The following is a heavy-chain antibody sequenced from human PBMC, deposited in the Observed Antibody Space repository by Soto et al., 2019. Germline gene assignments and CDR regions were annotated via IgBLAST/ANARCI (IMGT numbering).Heavy chain of an antibody. CDR2: IDPSDSYT. Sequence: GESLKISCKGSGYSFTSYWISWVRQMPGKGLEWMGRIDPSDSYTNYSPSFQGHVTISADKSISTAYLQWSSLKASDTAMYYCARRPGSVAGFHYYGMDVWGQGTTVTVSS. CDR1: GYSFTSYW. V-gene: IGHV5-10-1*01. J-gene: IGHJ6*02. D-gene: IGHD6-19*01. CDR3: ARRPGSVAGFHYYGMDV.